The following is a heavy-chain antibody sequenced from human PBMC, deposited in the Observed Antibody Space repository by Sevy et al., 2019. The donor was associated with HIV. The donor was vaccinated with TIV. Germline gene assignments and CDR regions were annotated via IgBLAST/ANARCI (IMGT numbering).Heavy chain of an antibody. V-gene: IGHV3-30*18. J-gene: IGHJ4*02. D-gene: IGHD2-15*01. CDR3: AKPMMGGDIVVVVPATAFDF. Sequence: GGSLRLSCAASGFTFSSYGMHWVRQAPGKGLEWVAVISYDGSDKCFADSVKCRFTISRDNSMNTLYLQMNSLRTEDTDVYFCAKPMMGGDIVVVVPATAFDFWGQGTLVTVSS. CDR1: GFTFSSYG. CDR2: ISYDGSDK.